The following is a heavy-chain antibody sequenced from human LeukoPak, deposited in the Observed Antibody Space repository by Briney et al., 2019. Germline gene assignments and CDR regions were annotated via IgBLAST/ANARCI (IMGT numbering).Heavy chain of an antibody. Sequence: ASVKVSCKVSGYTLTELSVHWVRQAPGKGLEWMGGFDPEDGETIYAQKFQGRVTMTEDTSTDTAYMELSSLRSEDTAVYYCATSPDSSGYYPLGYWGQGTLVTVSS. V-gene: IGHV1-24*01. CDR2: FDPEDGET. CDR3: ATSPDSSGYYPLGY. J-gene: IGHJ4*02. CDR1: GYTLTELS. D-gene: IGHD3-22*01.